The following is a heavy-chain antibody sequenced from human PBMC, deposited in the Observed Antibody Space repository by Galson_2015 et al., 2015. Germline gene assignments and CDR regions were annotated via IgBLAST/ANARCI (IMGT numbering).Heavy chain of an antibody. D-gene: IGHD2-21*02. CDR2: IYPGDSDT. CDR1: GYSFTSYW. J-gene: IGHJ5*02. CDR3: ARHVGHCGGDCYEISWFDP. Sequence: QSGAEVTKPGESLTISCKGSGYSFTSYWIGWVRQMPGKGLEWMGIIYPGDSDTRYSPSFQGQVTISADKSISTAYLQWSSLKASDTAMYYCARHVGHCGGDCYEISWFDPWGQGALVTVSS. V-gene: IGHV5-51*01.